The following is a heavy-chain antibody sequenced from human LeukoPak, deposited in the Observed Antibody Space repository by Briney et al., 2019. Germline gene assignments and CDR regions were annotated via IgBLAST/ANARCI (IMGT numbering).Heavy chain of an antibody. CDR2: ISAYNGNT. CDR3: ARSVDSSGWYGPGENWFDP. Sequence: GASVKVSCKASGYTFTVYYMHWVRQAPGQGLEWMGWISAYNGNTNYAQKLQGRVTMTTDASTSTAYMELRSLRSDDTAVYYCARSVDSSGWYGPGENWFDPWGQGTLVTVSS. CDR1: GYTFTVYY. V-gene: IGHV1-18*04. J-gene: IGHJ5*02. D-gene: IGHD6-19*01.